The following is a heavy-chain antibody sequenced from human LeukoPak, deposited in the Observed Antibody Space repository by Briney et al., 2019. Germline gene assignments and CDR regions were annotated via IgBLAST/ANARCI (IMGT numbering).Heavy chain of an antibody. CDR1: GGSISSYY. CDR3: ARFSFIAAAARGYLDY. Sequence: SETLSLTCTVSGGSISSYYWSWIRQPPGKGLEWIGYIYYSGSTNYNPSLKSRVTISVDTSKNQFSLKLSSVTAADTAVYYCARFSFIAAAARGYLDYWGQGTVVTVSS. J-gene: IGHJ4*02. D-gene: IGHD6-13*01. CDR2: IYYSGST. V-gene: IGHV4-59*01.